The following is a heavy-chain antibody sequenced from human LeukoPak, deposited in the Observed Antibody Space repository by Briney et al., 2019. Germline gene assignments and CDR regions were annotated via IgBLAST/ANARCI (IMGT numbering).Heavy chain of an antibody. CDR2: IYHSGST. J-gene: IGHJ3*02. CDR1: GYSISSGYY. Sequence: SETLSLTCTVSGYSISSGYYWGWIRQPPGKGLEWIGSIYHSGSTYYNPSLKSRVTISVDTSKNQFSLKLSSVTAADTAVYYCARGGGGSYRGAAAFDIWGQGTMVTVSS. V-gene: IGHV4-38-2*02. D-gene: IGHD1-26*01. CDR3: ARGGGGSYRGAAAFDI.